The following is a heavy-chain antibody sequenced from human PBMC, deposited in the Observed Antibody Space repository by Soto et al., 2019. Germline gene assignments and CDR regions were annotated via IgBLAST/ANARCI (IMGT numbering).Heavy chain of an antibody. CDR1: GGSISSGGYS. CDR2: IYHSGST. CDR3: VLRGTATVAFDI. J-gene: IGHJ3*02. V-gene: IGHV4-30-2*01. D-gene: IGHD1-7*01. Sequence: SETLSLTCAVSGGSISSGGYSWSWIRQPPGKGLEWIGYIYHSGSTYYNPSLKSRVTISVDRSKNQFSLKLSSVTAADTAVYSCVLRGTATVAFDIWGQGTMVTVSS.